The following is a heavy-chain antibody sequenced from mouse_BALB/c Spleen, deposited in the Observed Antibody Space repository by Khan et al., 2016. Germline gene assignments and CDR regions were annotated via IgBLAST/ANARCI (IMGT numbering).Heavy chain of an antibody. J-gene: IGHJ4*01. V-gene: IGHV3-1*02. Sequence: EVQLQESGPDLVKPSQSLSLTCTVTGYSITSGYSWHWIRQFPGNKLEWMGYIHYSGGTKYIPSLKSRISITRDTSKNQFFLQLNSVTPEDTATYYGTRSQGYYAMDYWGQGTSVTVSS. CDR3: TRSQGYYAMDY. CDR2: IHYSGGT. CDR1: GYSITSGYS.